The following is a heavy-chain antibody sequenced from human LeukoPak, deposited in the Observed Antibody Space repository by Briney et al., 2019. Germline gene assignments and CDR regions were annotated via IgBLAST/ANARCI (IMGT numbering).Heavy chain of an antibody. V-gene: IGHV3-30*18. J-gene: IGHJ1*01. Sequence: GGSLRLSCAASGFTFSNYGMHSVRQAPGQGLEWVAVISYDGSNKYYADSVKGRFTISRDNSRNTLYLQMNSLRAEDTAVYHCVKDVDGSGYNPTGYFQHWGQGTLVTVSS. CDR2: ISYDGSNK. D-gene: IGHD3-22*01. CDR3: VKDVDGSGYNPTGYFQH. CDR1: GFTFSNYG.